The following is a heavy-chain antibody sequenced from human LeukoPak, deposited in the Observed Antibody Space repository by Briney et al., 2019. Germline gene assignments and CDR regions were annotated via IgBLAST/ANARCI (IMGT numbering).Heavy chain of an antibody. V-gene: IGHV4-4*07. CDR3: AGFSSIAAAFDY. D-gene: IGHD6-13*01. CDR2: IYTSGTT. CDR1: GGSISSYY. J-gene: IGHJ4*02. Sequence: SETLSLTCTVSGGSISSYYWSWIRQPAGKGLEWIGRIYTSGTTHYNPSLKSRVTMSVDTSKNQFSLNLSSVTAADTAVYYCAGFSSIAAAFDYWGLGTLVTVSS.